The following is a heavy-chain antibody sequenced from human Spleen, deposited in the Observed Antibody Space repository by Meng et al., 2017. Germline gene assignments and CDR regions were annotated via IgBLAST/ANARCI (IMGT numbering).Heavy chain of an antibody. J-gene: IGHJ4*02. CDR2: INTHTRKP. CDR3: ARDYVWGSYRYIDY. Sequence: QVEVVTFECGLKKPGASVKVSCKASGYPCYALGLNWVRQAPGQGPGWMGWINTHTRKPTYAPGFSGRFVFSLDTSISTAYLQISTLMAEDTAIYYCARDYVWGSYRYIDYWGQGTLVTVSS. CDR1: GYPCYALG. D-gene: IGHD3-16*02. V-gene: IGHV7-4-1*02.